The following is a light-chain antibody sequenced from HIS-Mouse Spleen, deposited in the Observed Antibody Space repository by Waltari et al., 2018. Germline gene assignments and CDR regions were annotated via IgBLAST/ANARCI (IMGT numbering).Light chain of an antibody. V-gene: IGKV1-9*01. J-gene: IGKJ1*01. CDR1: QGIRSY. CDR2: AAS. CDR3: QQRDSYPPK. Sequence: DIQLTQSPYFLSASVGDRVTITCRASQGIRSYLAWYQQKPGKAPKLLIYAASTLQRGVPSRFSGSGSEMEFTLTFSSLKTEYSASYYCQQRDSYPPKFGQGTKVEIK.